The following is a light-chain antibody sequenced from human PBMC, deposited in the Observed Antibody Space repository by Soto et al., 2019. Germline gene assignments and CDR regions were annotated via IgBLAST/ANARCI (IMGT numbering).Light chain of an antibody. Sequence: DIVMTQSPLSLPVTPGEPASISCRSSQSLLHSNGYNYLDWYLQKPGQSPQLLIYLGSNRASGVPDRFSGSGSGTDFTLKSSRVEAEDVGVYDCMQALPTPSFGQGTRLEIK. CDR1: QSLLHSNGYNY. V-gene: IGKV2-28*01. J-gene: IGKJ5*01. CDR2: LGS. CDR3: MQALPTPS.